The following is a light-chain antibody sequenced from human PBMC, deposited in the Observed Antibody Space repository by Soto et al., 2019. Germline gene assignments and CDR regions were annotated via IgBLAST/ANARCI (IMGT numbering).Light chain of an antibody. Sequence: QSALTQPASVSGSPGQSITISCTGTSSDLAIYNYVSWYQQQPGKAPKLMIYQGTNRPSGVSNRFSGSRSGNTASLTISGLQDEDEADYYCSSYTDSSNDVFGTGTKVTVL. J-gene: IGLJ1*01. CDR3: SSYTDSSNDV. CDR2: QGT. CDR1: SSDLAIYNY. V-gene: IGLV2-14*01.